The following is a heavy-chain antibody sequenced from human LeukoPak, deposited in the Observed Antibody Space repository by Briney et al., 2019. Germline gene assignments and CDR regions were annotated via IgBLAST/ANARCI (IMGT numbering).Heavy chain of an antibody. CDR1: GFTFSSYA. V-gene: IGHV3-23*01. Sequence: GGSLRLSCAASGFTFSSYAMSWVRQALGKGLEWVSAISGSSGTTYYADSVKGRFTISRDNSKSTLYLQMNSLRAEDTAVYYCAKDSASGWSNFDYWGQGTLVTVSS. D-gene: IGHD6-19*01. J-gene: IGHJ4*02. CDR3: AKDSASGWSNFDY. CDR2: ISGSSGTT.